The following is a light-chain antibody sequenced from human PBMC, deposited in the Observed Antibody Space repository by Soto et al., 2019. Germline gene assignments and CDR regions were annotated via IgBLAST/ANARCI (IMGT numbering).Light chain of an antibody. CDR1: SSNIGAGFD. J-gene: IGLJ2*01. V-gene: IGLV1-40*01. CDR3: QSYDSSLSAPV. CDR2: GNI. Sequence: QSVLTQPTSVSGAPGQRVTISCTGSSSNIGAGFDVHWYQQLPGTAPKLLIYGNINRPSGVPDRFSGSKSGTSASLAITGLQTEDEADYYCQSYDSSLSAPVFGGGTKLTVL.